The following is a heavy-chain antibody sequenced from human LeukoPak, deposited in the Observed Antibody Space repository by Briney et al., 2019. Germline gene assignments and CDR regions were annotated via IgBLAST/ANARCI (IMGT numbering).Heavy chain of an antibody. CDR1: GGSISSSNW. V-gene: IGHV4-4*02. J-gene: IGHJ3*02. CDR2: IYYSGST. CDR3: ARDSSSWYTGDAFDI. Sequence: SETLSLTCAVSGGSISSSNWWSWVRQPPGKGLEWIGSIYYSGSTYYNPSLKSRVTISVDTSKNQFSLKLSSVTAADTAVYYCARDSSSWYTGDAFDIWGQGTMVTVSS. D-gene: IGHD6-13*01.